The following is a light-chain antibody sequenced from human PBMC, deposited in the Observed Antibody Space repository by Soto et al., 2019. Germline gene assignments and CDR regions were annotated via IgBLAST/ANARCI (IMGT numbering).Light chain of an antibody. Sequence: EIVLTQSPGTLSLSPGERATLSCRASQSVSSSYLAWYQQKPGQAPRLLIYGASSRATGIPDRFSGSGSGTNLTRTISRLEPEDVAVYYCQQDRSSPPWTFGQGTKVEIK. CDR2: GAS. V-gene: IGKV3-20*01. CDR3: QQDRSSPPWT. J-gene: IGKJ1*01. CDR1: QSVSSSY.